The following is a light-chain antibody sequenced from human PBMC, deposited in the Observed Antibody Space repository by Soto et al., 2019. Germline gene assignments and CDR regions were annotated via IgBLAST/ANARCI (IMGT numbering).Light chain of an antibody. Sequence: QSVLTQPASVSGSPGQSITISCTGTSSDVGGYNYVSWYQQHPGKAPKLMIYDVSNRPSGVSNRFSGSKSGNTASLTISGLQADDEANFYCSLYAGSSTRVFAGGTKLTVL. J-gene: IGLJ2*01. CDR1: SSDVGGYNY. CDR3: SLYAGSSTRV. V-gene: IGLV2-14*03. CDR2: DVS.